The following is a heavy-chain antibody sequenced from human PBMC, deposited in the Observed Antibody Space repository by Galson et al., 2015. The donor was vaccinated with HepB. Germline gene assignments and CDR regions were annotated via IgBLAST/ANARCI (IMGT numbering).Heavy chain of an antibody. D-gene: IGHD2-15*01. CDR3: ARSGIVVVVAADY. J-gene: IGHJ4*02. V-gene: IGHV1-2*02. Sequence: SVKVSCKASGYTFTGYYMHWVRQAPGQGLEWMGWINPNSGGTNYAQKFQGRVTMTRDTSISTAYMELSRLRSDDTAVYYCARSGIVVVVAADYWGQGTLVTVSS. CDR1: GYTFTGYY. CDR2: INPNSGGT.